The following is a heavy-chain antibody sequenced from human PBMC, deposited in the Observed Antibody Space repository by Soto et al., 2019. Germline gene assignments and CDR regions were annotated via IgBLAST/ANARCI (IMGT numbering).Heavy chain of an antibody. CDR2: IIPLFGTT. V-gene: IGHV1-69*01. Sequence: QVLLVQSGAEVKKPGSSVNVSCKASGGTFSSYGISWVRQTPGRGLEWMGGIIPLFGTTNYAQKFRGRVTVTADESKSTVYMELRSLSFEDTAIYYCARAHGSSWYNWFDPWGQGTLVTVSS. D-gene: IGHD6-13*01. CDR1: GGTFSSYG. J-gene: IGHJ5*02. CDR3: ARAHGSSWYNWFDP.